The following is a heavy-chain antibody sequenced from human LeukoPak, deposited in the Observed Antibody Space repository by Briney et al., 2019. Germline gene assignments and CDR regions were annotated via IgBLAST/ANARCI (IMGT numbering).Heavy chain of an antibody. D-gene: IGHD3-22*01. Sequence: GGSLRLSCAASGFTFSTYDMHWVRQAPGKGLEWVAVISSDGSHKYWADSVRGRFTTSTDTSKNTLYLQMNSLRAEDTAVYYCASVYDTSGYYGGDCDYWGQGNVIPVSS. CDR3: ASVYDTSGYYGGDCDY. V-gene: IGHV3-30*03. CDR2: ISSDGSHK. CDR1: GFTFSTYD. J-gene: IGHJ4*02.